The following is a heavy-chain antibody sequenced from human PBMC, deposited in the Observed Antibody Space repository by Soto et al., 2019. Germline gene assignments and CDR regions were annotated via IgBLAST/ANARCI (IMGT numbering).Heavy chain of an antibody. CDR3: ARPEGGYGSGYSWFDP. Sequence: SETLSLTCRVSGRSISEINSYWGWIRQTPGEGLEWIGTIHHTGSTYYNPSLKSRVIISLDTSKNQFSLKLSSVTAADTALYYCARPEGGYGSGYSWFDPWGQGTRVTVSS. D-gene: IGHD5-12*01. V-gene: IGHV4-39*01. CDR2: IHHTGST. CDR1: GRSISEINSY. J-gene: IGHJ5*02.